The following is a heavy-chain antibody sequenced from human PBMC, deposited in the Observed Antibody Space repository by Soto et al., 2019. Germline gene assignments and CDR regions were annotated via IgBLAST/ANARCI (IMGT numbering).Heavy chain of an antibody. J-gene: IGHJ5*02. CDR2: MNPNSGNT. CDR1: GYTFTSYD. V-gene: IGHV1-8*01. Sequence: QVQLVQSGAEVKKPGASVKVSCKASGYTFTSYDINWVRQATGQGLEWMGWMNPNSGNTGYAQKFQGRVTMTRNTSRSTAYMELSSLRSEDTAVYYCARSRLALGWFDPWGQGTLVTVSS. D-gene: IGHD6-19*01. CDR3: ARSRLALGWFDP.